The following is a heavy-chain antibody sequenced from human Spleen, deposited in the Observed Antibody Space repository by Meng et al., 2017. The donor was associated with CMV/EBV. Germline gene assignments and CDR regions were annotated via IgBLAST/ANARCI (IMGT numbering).Heavy chain of an antibody. D-gene: IGHD6-6*01. V-gene: IGHV3-30*04. CDR1: GFTFSYYD. CDR3: ARVPYRSSYGEYFYYHGMDV. Sequence: GESLKISCAASGFTFSYYDMHWVRQAPGRGLEWVAGISYEELKTYYADSMRGRFTISRDNSKNTLYLEMTSPRPEDTAVYYCARVPYRSSYGEYFYYHGMDVWGQGTTVTVSS. CDR2: ISYEELKT. J-gene: IGHJ6*02.